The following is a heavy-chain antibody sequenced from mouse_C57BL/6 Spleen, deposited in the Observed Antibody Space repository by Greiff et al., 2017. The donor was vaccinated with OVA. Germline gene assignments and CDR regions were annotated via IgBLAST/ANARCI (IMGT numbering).Heavy chain of an antibody. V-gene: IGHV14-2*01. D-gene: IGHD4-1*01. J-gene: IGHJ2*01. CDR3: ARWDLDY. CDR1: GYTFTSYW. CDR2: IDPEDGET. Sequence: VQLQQPGAELVKPGASVKLSCKASGYTFTSYWMHWVKQRPGRGLEWIGRIDPEDGETKYAPKFQGKATITADTSSNTAYLQLSSLTSEDTAVYYCARWDLDYWGQGTTLTVSS.